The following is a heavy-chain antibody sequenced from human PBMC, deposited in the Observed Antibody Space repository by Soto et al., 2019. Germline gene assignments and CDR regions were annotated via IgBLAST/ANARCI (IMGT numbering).Heavy chain of an antibody. V-gene: IGHV3-9*01. CDR1: GFTFDDYA. Sequence: GGSLRLSCASSGFTFDDYAMHLVRQAPGKGLEWVSGISWNSGSIGYADSVKGRFTISRDNAKNSLYLQMNSLRAEDTALYYCAKDLRGDYYGFDYWGQGTLVTVSS. CDR2: ISWNSGSI. D-gene: IGHD4-17*01. CDR3: AKDLRGDYYGFDY. J-gene: IGHJ4*02.